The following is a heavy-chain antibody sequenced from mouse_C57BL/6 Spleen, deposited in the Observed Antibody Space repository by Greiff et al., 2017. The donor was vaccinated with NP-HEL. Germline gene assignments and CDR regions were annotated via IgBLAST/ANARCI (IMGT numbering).Heavy chain of an antibody. CDR1: GFTFSNYW. D-gene: IGHD2-3*01. J-gene: IGHJ3*01. CDR2: IRLKSDNYAT. CDR3: TLYDGYYAWFAY. V-gene: IGHV6-3*01. Sequence: EVKVVESGGGLVQPGGSMKLSCVASGFTFSNYWMNWVRQSPEKGLEWVAQIRLKSDNYATHYAESVKGRFTISRDDSKSSVYLQMNNLRAEDTGIYYCTLYDGYYAWFAYWGQGTLVTVSA.